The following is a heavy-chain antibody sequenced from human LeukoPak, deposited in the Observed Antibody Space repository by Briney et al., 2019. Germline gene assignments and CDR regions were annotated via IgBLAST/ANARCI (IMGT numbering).Heavy chain of an antibody. Sequence: ASVKVSCKASGYTFTGYYVHWVRQAPGQGLEWMGWINPNSGGTNYAQKFQGRVTMTRDTSISTAYMELSRLRSDDTAVYYCVREKVGDVCDYWGQGTLVTVSS. V-gene: IGHV1-2*02. D-gene: IGHD1-26*01. J-gene: IGHJ4*02. CDR2: INPNSGGT. CDR3: VREKVGDVCDY. CDR1: GYTFTGYY.